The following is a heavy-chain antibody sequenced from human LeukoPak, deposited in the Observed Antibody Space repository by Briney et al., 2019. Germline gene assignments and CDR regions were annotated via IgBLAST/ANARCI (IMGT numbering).Heavy chain of an antibody. CDR3: MSSGWSFDAFDI. J-gene: IGHJ3*02. Sequence: GGSLRLSCAASGFTFSSYGMSWVRQAPGKGLEWVSAIGGRDGSTYYADSVKGRFTISRDNSKNTLYLQMNSLRAEDTAVYYCMSSGWSFDAFDIWGQGTMVTVSS. D-gene: IGHD6-19*01. CDR2: IGGRDGST. CDR1: GFTFSSYG. V-gene: IGHV3-23*01.